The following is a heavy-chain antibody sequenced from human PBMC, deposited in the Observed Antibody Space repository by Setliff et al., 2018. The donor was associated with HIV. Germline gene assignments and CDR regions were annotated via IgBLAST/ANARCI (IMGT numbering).Heavy chain of an antibody. CDR2: ISGSGGST. CDR1: GFTFSSYA. D-gene: IGHD3-22*01. Sequence: GGSLRLSCAASGFTFSSYAMSWVRQAPGKGLEWVSAISGSGGSTYYADSVKGRFTSSRDNSKNTLYLQMNILRAEDTAVDYCASYNYYFDNSGYPVDAFDIWGQGTMVTVSS. V-gene: IGHV3-23*01. CDR3: ASYNYYFDNSGYPVDAFDI. J-gene: IGHJ3*02.